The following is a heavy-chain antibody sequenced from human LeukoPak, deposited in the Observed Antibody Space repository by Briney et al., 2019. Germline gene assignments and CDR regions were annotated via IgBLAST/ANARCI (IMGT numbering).Heavy chain of an antibody. Sequence: SVTVTSEAPGFTCSHSPNGGGPQARGQRLEWIGWIIVGSGNTNYAQKFQERVTITRDMSTSTAYILLSNLRSEDTAVYYCAAPYLNDIFPGPAGACDIWTQGIMVTVSS. CDR3: AAPYLNDIFPGPAGACDI. J-gene: IGHJ3*02. D-gene: IGHD3-9*01. CDR1: GFTCSHSP. V-gene: IGHV1-58*02. CDR2: IIVGSGNT.